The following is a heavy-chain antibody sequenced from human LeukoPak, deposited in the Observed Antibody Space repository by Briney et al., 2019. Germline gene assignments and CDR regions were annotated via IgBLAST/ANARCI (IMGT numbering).Heavy chain of an antibody. CDR1: GFTFDNYR. CDR2: VNADGGNT. Sequence: GGSLRLSCAASGFTFDNYRMSWVRQAPGKGLEWVSTVNADGGNTYYADSVKGRFTISRDNSKSTLILQTNSPRVEDTALYYCTKRVKYGGTWDHFADWGQGTLVTVSS. CDR3: TKRVKYGGTWDHFAD. D-gene: IGHD1-26*01. V-gene: IGHV3-23*01. J-gene: IGHJ4*02.